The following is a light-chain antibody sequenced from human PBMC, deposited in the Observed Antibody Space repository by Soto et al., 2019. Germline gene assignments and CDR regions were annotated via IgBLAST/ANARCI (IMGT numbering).Light chain of an antibody. V-gene: IGKV3-20*01. J-gene: IGKJ5*01. CDR3: QQYGSSPPIT. CDR1: QIVFNNY. Sequence: EIALAQSPGTLSLSPGERATISCRASQIVFNNYLAWYQQKPVQAPRLLIXAASSRATDIPDRVSGIGSGTHFTLTISRLEPEDSAVYYCQQYGSSPPITFGQGTRLEIK. CDR2: AAS.